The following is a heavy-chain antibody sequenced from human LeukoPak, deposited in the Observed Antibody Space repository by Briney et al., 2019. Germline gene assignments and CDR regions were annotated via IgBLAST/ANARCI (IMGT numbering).Heavy chain of an antibody. CDR1: GFTFSSYS. CDR2: ISSTYTI. D-gene: IGHD1-26*01. CDR3: ARGLVLGASDI. J-gene: IGHJ3*02. Sequence: AESLTLSCAASGFTFSSYSMNWVRQAPGKGLELISYISSTYTIDYTDSVKGRFTISRDNAKNSLYLQMNSLRADDTAVYYCARGLVLGASDIWGQGTMVTVSS. V-gene: IGHV3-48*01.